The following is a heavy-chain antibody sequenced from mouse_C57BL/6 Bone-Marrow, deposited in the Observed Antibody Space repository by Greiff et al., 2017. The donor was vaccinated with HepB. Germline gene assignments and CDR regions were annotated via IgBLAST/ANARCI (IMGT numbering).Heavy chain of an antibody. CDR3: TRSDDGYYRYWFAY. CDR1: GYTFTDYE. CDR2: IDPETGGT. V-gene: IGHV1-15*01. D-gene: IGHD2-3*01. Sequence: VQLVESGAELVRPGASVTLSCKASGYTFTDYEMHWVQQTPVHGLEWIGAIDPETGGTAYNQKFKGKAILTADKSSSTAYMELRSLTSEDSAVYYCTRSDDGYYRYWFAYWGQGTLVTVSA. J-gene: IGHJ3*01.